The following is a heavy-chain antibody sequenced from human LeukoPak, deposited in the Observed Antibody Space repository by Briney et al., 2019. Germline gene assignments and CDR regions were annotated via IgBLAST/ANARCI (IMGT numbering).Heavy chain of an antibody. Sequence: GSSVKVSCKASGGTFSSYAISWVRQAPGQGLEWMGRIIPILGIANYAQKFQGRVTITADKSTSTAYMELSSLRSEDTVVYYCASTKEAAAADYWGQGTLVTVSS. CDR3: ASTKEAAAADY. CDR1: GGTFSSYA. J-gene: IGHJ4*02. V-gene: IGHV1-69*04. CDR2: IIPILGIA. D-gene: IGHD6-13*01.